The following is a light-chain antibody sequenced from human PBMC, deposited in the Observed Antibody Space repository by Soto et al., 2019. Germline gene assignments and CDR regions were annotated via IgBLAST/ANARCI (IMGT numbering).Light chain of an antibody. CDR1: SSDVESYNL. CDR3: SSYSTSFFYV. CDR2: GVT. Sequence: QSALTQPASVSGSPGQSITISCTRTSSDVESYNLVSWYQQHPGKAPKLMIYGVTNRPSGVSYRFSGSKSGSTASLTISGLRDEDEADYYCSSYSTSFFYVFGTGTKLTVL. J-gene: IGLJ1*01. V-gene: IGLV2-14*02.